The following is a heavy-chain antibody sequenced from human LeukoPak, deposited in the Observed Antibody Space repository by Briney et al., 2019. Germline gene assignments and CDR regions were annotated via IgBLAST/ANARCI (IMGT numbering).Heavy chain of an antibody. D-gene: IGHD2-15*01. CDR3: ARLWKISGSGEFDY. CDR1: GFNFTSYW. Sequence: GESLKISCKGSGFNFTSYWIGWVRQMPGKGLEWMGIVYPGDSDTRYSPSFQGQVTISADKSIRTAYLQWDSLRASDTAMYYCARLWKISGSGEFDYWGQGTLVTVSS. J-gene: IGHJ4*02. CDR2: VYPGDSDT. V-gene: IGHV5-51*01.